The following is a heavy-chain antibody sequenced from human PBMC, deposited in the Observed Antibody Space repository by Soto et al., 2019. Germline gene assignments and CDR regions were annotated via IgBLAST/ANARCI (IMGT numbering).Heavy chain of an antibody. J-gene: IGHJ4*02. CDR1: GFTFDDYA. CDR3: AKGASTTVFAFNDY. V-gene: IGHV3-9*01. Sequence: EVQLVESGGGLVQPGRSLRLSCAASGFTFDDYAMHWVRQGPGKGLEWVSSISWNSGNLGYADAVKGRFTISRDNAKNSLSLQMNSLRGEDTALYYCAKGASTTVFAFNDYWGQGPLVTVSS. CDR2: ISWNSGNL. D-gene: IGHD4-17*01.